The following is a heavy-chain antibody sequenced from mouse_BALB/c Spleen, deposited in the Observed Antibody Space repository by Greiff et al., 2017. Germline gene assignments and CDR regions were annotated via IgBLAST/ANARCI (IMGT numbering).Heavy chain of an antibody. V-gene: IGHV5-12-1*01. Sequence: EVQGVESGGGLVKPGGSLKLSCAASGFAFSSYDMSWVRQTPEKRLEWVAYISSGGGSTYYPDTVKGRFTISRDNAKNTLYLQMSSLKSEDTAMYYCARDGIYGNYYAMDYWGQGTSVTVSS. CDR1: GFAFSSYD. CDR3: ARDGIYGNYYAMDY. D-gene: IGHD2-1*01. J-gene: IGHJ4*01. CDR2: ISSGGGST.